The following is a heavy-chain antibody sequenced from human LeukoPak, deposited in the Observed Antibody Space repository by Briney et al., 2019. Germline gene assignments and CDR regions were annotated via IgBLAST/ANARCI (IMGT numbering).Heavy chain of an antibody. CDR1: GGSISSGDYY. CDR3: ASFYQAYYFDL. Sequence: SETLSLTCTVSGGSISSGDYYWSWIRQPPGKGLEWIGYIYYSGSTYYNPSLKSRVTISVDTSKNQISLKLSSVTAADTAVYYCASFYQAYYFDLWGQGTLVTVSS. J-gene: IGHJ4*02. D-gene: IGHD2-21*01. V-gene: IGHV4-30-4*01. CDR2: IYYSGST.